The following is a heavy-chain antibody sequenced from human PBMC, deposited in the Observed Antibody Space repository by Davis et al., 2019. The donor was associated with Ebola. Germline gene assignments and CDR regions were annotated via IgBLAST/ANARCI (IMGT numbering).Heavy chain of an antibody. CDR1: GGSISSRNYY. D-gene: IGHD6-19*01. J-gene: IGHJ4*02. CDR3: ARQTDTSGSSIHPTVFHY. V-gene: IGHV4-39*01. Sequence: SETLSLTCTVSGGSISSRNYYWGWIRQPPGKGLEWIGSLFYSGSTYYNPSLKSRVTISVDTSKNQFSLKLRFVTAADTAVYFCARQTDTSGSSIHPTVFHYWGQGKLVTVSS. CDR2: LFYSGST.